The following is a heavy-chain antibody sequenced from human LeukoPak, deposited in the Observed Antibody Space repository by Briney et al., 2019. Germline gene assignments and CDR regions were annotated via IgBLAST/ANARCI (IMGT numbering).Heavy chain of an antibody. CDR2: INHSGST. CDR3: ARVRTYSNYGGRYYFDY. Sequence: PSETLSLTCAVHGGSFSGYYWSWIRQPPGKGLEWIGEINHSGSTNYNPSLKSRVTISVDTSKNQFSLKLSSVTAADTAVYYCARVRTYSNYGGRYYFDYWGQGTLVTVSS. J-gene: IGHJ4*02. D-gene: IGHD4-11*01. CDR1: GGSFSGYY. V-gene: IGHV4-34*01.